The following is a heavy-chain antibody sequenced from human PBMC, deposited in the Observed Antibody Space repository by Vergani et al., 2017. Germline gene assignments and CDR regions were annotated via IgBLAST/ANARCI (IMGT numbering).Heavy chain of an antibody. CDR3: AKDNAFLSYYYDRSGYDPGYYGMDV. D-gene: IGHD3-22*01. CDR2: IRYDGSNK. V-gene: IGHV3-30*02. CDR1: GFTFSSYG. Sequence: QVQLVESGGGVVQPGGSLRLSCAASGFTFSSYGMHWVRQAPGKGLEWVAFIRYDGSNKYYADSVKGRFTISRDNSKNTLYLQMNSLRAEDTAVYYCAKDNAFLSYYYDRSGYDPGYYGMDVWGQGTTVTVSS. J-gene: IGHJ6*02.